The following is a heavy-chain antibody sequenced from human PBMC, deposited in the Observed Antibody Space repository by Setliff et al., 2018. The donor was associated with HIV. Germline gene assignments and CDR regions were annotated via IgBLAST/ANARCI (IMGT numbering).Heavy chain of an antibody. CDR3: ARWDSGSYERVFDY. Sequence: SCAASGFRFRSYWMSWVRQAPGKGLESVANVKQDGTETLYVDSVKGRFTISRDNANNLVYLQMNSLRVEDTAVYFCARWDSGSYERVFDYWGQGMLVTVSS. CDR2: VKQDGTET. CDR1: GFRFRSYW. V-gene: IGHV3-7*01. D-gene: IGHD1-26*01. J-gene: IGHJ4*02.